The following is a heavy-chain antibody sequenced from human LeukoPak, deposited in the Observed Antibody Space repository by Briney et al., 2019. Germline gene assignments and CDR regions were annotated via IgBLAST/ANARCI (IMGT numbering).Heavy chain of an antibody. D-gene: IGHD3-3*01. CDR1: GGSISSYY. CDR3: ARAPYDFWSGYQINWFDP. V-gene: IGHV4-59*12. Sequence: PSETLSLTCTVSGGSISSYYWSWIRQPPGKGLEWIGYIYYSGSTNYNPSLKSRVTISVDTSKNQFSLKLSSVTAADTAVYYCARAPYDFWSGYQINWFDPWGQGTLVTVSS. J-gene: IGHJ5*02. CDR2: IYYSGST.